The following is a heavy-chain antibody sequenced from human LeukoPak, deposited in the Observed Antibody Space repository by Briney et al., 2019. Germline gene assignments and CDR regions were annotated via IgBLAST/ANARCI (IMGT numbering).Heavy chain of an antibody. CDR2: IIPILGIA. CDR3: ARDQYYYDSSGNYYYFDY. Sequence: SVKVSCKASGGTFSSYAISWVRQPPAQGLEWMGRIIPILGIANYAQKFQGRVTITADKSTSTAYMELSSLRSEDTAVYYCARDQYYYDSSGNYYYFDYWGQGTLVTVSS. CDR1: GGTFSSYA. J-gene: IGHJ4*02. V-gene: IGHV1-69*04. D-gene: IGHD3-22*01.